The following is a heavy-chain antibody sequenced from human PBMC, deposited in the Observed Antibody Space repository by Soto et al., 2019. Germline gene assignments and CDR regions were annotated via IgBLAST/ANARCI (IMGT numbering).Heavy chain of an antibody. J-gene: IGHJ4*02. Sequence: PSETLSLTCTVSGGSISSGGYYWSWIRHHPGKGLEWIGYIYYSGSTYYNPSLKSRVTISVDTSKNQFSLKLSSVTAADTAVYYCARALYDSSGYQATYPFDYWGQGTLVTVSS. CDR1: GGSISSGGYY. V-gene: IGHV4-31*03. CDR2: IYYSGST. CDR3: ARALYDSSGYQATYPFDY. D-gene: IGHD3-22*01.